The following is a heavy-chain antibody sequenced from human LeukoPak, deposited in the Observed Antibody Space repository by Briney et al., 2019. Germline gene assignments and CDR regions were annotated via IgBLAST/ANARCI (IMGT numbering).Heavy chain of an antibody. CDR3: ARVGYSSGWYGWFDP. V-gene: IGHV3-23*01. J-gene: IGHJ5*02. Sequence: GGSLRLSCAASGFTFNNYAMTWVRQAPGKGLEWVSAITASGDSTYYVDSVKGRFTISRDNSKDTLYLQMNSPRADDTAVYYCARVGYSSGWYGWFDPWGQGTLVTVSS. CDR2: ITASGDST. D-gene: IGHD6-19*01. CDR1: GFTFNNYA.